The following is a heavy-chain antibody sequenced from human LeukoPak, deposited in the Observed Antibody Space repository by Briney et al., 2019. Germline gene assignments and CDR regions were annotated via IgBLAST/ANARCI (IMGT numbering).Heavy chain of an antibody. CDR3: ASHGTRDSSGYYPNDY. CDR2: IYTSGST. Sequence: SETLSLTCTVSGGSISSYYWSWIRQPAGKGLEWIGRIYTSGSTNYNPPLKSRVTMSVDTSKNQFSLKLSSVTAADTAVYYCASHGTRDSSGYYPNDYWGQGTLVTVSS. J-gene: IGHJ4*02. CDR1: GGSISSYY. V-gene: IGHV4-4*07. D-gene: IGHD3-22*01.